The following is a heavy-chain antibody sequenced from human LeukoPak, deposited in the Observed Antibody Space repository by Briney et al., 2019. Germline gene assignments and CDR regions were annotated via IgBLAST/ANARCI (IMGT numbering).Heavy chain of an antibody. J-gene: IGHJ4*02. D-gene: IGHD3-22*01. CDR3: AKDVKMLRGPMIMRYFDY. Sequence: GRSLRLSCAASGFTFTTYGMHWVRQPPGKGLEWVALISFDGSEKYYAESVKGRFTISRDNSKNTLYLQMNSVRVEDTAVYFCAKDVKMLRGPMIMRYFDYWGQGSLVTVSS. CDR2: ISFDGSEK. CDR1: GFTFTTYG. V-gene: IGHV3-30*18.